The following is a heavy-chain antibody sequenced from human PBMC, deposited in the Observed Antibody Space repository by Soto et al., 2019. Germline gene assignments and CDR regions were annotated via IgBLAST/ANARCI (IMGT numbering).Heavy chain of an antibody. J-gene: IGHJ5*02. CDR2: INPNSGGT. CDR1: GYTFTGYY. CDR3: AREGGGDYPNWFDP. Sequence: QVQLVQSGAEVKKPGASVKVSCKASGYTFTGYYMRWVRHAPGQGLEWMGWINPNSGGTNYAQKFQGRVTMTRDTSSSTAYMELSRLRSDDTAVYYCAREGGGDYPNWFDPWGQGTLVTVSS. D-gene: IGHD2-21*02. V-gene: IGHV1-2*02.